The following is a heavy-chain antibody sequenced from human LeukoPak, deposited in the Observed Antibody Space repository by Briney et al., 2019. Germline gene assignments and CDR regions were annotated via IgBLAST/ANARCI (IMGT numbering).Heavy chain of an antibody. V-gene: IGHV4-39*07. CDR3: ASVYDSSGYYLTLDY. Sequence: SIYYSGSTYYNPSLKSRVTISVDKSKNQFSLKLSSVTAADTAVYYCASVYDSSGYYLTLDYWGQGTLVTVSS. D-gene: IGHD3-22*01. CDR2: IYYSGST. J-gene: IGHJ4*02.